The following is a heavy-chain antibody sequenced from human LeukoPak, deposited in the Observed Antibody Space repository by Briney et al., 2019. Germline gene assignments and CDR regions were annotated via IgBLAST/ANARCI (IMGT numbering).Heavy chain of an antibody. D-gene: IGHD1-1*01. Sequence: GGSLRLSCTPSGFTSSNNAMTWVRQAPGEGLEWVSSINDRGTHTYYTDSVRGRFTISRDNFNNRLFLQMDSLRAGDTAFYYCARCPRDNCRGGFDYWGQGALVTVSS. CDR1: GFTSSNNA. J-gene: IGHJ4*02. CDR3: ARCPRDNCRGGFDY. V-gene: IGHV3-23*01. CDR2: INDRGTHT.